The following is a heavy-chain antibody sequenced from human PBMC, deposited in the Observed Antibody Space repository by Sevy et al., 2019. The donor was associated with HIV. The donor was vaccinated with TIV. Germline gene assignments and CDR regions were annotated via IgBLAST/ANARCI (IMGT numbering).Heavy chain of an antibody. CDR3: ARDPLGVANI. D-gene: IGHD2-15*01. CDR2: ISSSSSYI. V-gene: IGHV3-21*01. Sequence: GGSLKISCAASGFTFSSYSMNWVRQAPGKGLEWVSSISSSSSYIYYADSVKGRFTISRDNAKNSLYLQMNSLRAEDTAVYYCARDPLGVANIWGQGTMVTVSS. J-gene: IGHJ3*02. CDR1: GFTFSSYS.